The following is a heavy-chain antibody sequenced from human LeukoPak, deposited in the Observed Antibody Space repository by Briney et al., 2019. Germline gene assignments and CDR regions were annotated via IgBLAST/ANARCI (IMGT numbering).Heavy chain of an antibody. CDR2: IKSDGRST. CDR3: AGTYYADFGTTYSLDY. Sequence: GGSLRLSCTASGFTFSSYWIHWVRQVPGKGLVWVSLIKSDGRSTSYAGSVKGRFTISRDNAKKTLYLQMNSLRVEDTAVYYCAGTYYADFGTTYSLDYWGQGTLVTVSS. CDR1: GFTFSSYW. J-gene: IGHJ4*02. V-gene: IGHV3-74*01. D-gene: IGHD4/OR15-4a*01.